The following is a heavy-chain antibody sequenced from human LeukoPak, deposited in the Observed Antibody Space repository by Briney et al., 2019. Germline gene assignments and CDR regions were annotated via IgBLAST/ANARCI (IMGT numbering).Heavy chain of an antibody. CDR2: ISNSGDFT. Sequence: GGSLRLSCVVSGFTLSSYVMTWVRQAPGKGLEWVSSISNSGDFTYYADSVKGRFTISRDNSKNTLFLEMNSLRAEDTAVYFCAKVVLLLTASDASDFWGQGTKVTVSS. J-gene: IGHJ3*01. CDR3: AKVVLLLTASDASDF. V-gene: IGHV3-23*01. CDR1: GFTLSSYV. D-gene: IGHD2-21*02.